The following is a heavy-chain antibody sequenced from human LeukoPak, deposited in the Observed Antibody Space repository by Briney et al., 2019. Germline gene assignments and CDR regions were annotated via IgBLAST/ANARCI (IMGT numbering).Heavy chain of an antibody. CDR3: ARGNRLYGDYRGGTLVDY. V-gene: IGHV4-39*01. CDR1: GGSISSSSYY. Sequence: SETLSLTCTVSGGSISSSSYYWGWIRQPPGKGLEWIGTIYYSGSTYYNPSLKSRVTISVDTSKNQFSLNLSSVTAADTAVYYCARGNRLYGDYRGGTLVDYWGQGTLVTVSS. D-gene: IGHD4-17*01. CDR2: IYYSGST. J-gene: IGHJ4*02.